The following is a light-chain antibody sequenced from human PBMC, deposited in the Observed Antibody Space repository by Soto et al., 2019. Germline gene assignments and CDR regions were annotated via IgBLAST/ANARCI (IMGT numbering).Light chain of an antibody. V-gene: IGLV2-14*01. CDR2: HVS. CDR3: SSYTSSSTYV. Sequence: SALPQPASVTVSPGQSITISCTGSSSDVPGYNFVSWYQQHPGKAPKLMIYHVSNRPSGISNRFSGSKSGNTASLTISGLQAEDEADYYCSSYTSSSTYVFGTGTKVTVL. J-gene: IGLJ1*01. CDR1: SSDVPGYNF.